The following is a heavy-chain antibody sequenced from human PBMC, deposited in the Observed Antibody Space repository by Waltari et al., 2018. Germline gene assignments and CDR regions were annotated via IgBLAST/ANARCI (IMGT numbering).Heavy chain of an antibody. J-gene: IGHJ3*02. D-gene: IGHD2-2*01. V-gene: IGHV3-7*01. CDR2: IKQDGSEK. CDR1: GFTFSSYW. Sequence: EVQLVESGGGWVQPGGSLRLSCAASGFTFSSYWMSWVRQAPGKGLAWVANIKQDGSEKYYVDSVKGRFTISRDNAKNSLYLQMNSLRAEDTAVYYCARDALGNIGYCSSTSCPGAFDIWGQGTMVTVSS. CDR3: ARDALGNIGYCSSTSCPGAFDI.